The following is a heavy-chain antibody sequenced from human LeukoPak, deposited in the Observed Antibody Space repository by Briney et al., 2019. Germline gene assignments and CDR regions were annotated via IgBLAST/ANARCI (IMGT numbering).Heavy chain of an antibody. D-gene: IGHD6-13*01. CDR3: AGLYSSSWEDAFDI. Sequence: SETLSLTCTVSGGSISSYYWSWIRQPPGKGLEWIGYIYYSGSTNYNPSLKSRVTISVDTSKNQFSLKLSSVTAADTAVYYCAGLYSSSWEDAFDIWGQGTMVTVSS. J-gene: IGHJ3*02. V-gene: IGHV4-59*08. CDR1: GGSISSYY. CDR2: IYYSGST.